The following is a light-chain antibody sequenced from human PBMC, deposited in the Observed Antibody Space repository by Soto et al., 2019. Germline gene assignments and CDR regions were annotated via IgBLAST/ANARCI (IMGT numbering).Light chain of an antibody. Sequence: EVVMTQSPATLSVSPGERATLSCRASQSVRSHLAWYQQKPGQAPSLLIYGASRRATGIPDRFSGSASGTDFTLTISRLEPEDFAVYYCQQYGSSGTFGQGTKVDIK. CDR1: QSVRSH. J-gene: IGKJ1*01. V-gene: IGKV3-20*01. CDR2: GAS. CDR3: QQYGSSGT.